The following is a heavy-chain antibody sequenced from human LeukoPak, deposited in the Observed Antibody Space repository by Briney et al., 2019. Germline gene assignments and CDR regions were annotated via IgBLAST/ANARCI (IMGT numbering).Heavy chain of an antibody. CDR1: GFTFSSYA. J-gene: IGHJ4*02. D-gene: IGHD6-19*01. Sequence: GGSLRLSCAASGFTFSSYALNWVRQAPGKGLEWVSYISISSSTLYYTGSVKGRFTISRDNATHSLYLQMNSLRDEDTAVYYCARDSGVAAHIDYWGQGTPVTVSA. V-gene: IGHV3-48*02. CDR2: ISISSSTL. CDR3: ARDSGVAAHIDY.